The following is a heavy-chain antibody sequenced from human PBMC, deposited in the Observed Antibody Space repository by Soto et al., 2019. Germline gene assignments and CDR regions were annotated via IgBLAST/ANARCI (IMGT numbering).Heavy chain of an antibody. CDR2: ISGSGGST. V-gene: IGHV3-23*01. J-gene: IGHJ4*02. CDR3: AKDRTPRTRNLGYCSGGSCSIDY. D-gene: IGHD2-15*01. Sequence: EVQLLESGGGLVQPGGSLRLSCAASGFTFSSYAMSWVRQAPGKGLEWVSAISGSGGSTYYADSVKGRFTISRGNSKNTLYLQMNSLRAEDTAVYYCAKDRTPRTRNLGYCSGGSCSIDYWGQGTLVTVSS. CDR1: GFTFSSYA.